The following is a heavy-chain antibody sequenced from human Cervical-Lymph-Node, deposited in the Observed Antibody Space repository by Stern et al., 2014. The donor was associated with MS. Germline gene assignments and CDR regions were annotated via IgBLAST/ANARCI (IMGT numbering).Heavy chain of an antibody. CDR3: ARMMGSGYRHYFDY. J-gene: IGHJ4*02. V-gene: IGHV2-70*04. CDR1: GFSLVTSGVR. Sequence: VTLRESGPALVKPTQTLTLTCTFSGFSLVTSGVRVSWIRQPPGKALEWLARIDWDDKTISHTSLVNRLTISKDSSKNQVVLTMTNVDPVDTATYYCARMMGSGYRHYFDYWGQGTPVTVS. CDR2: IDWDDKT. D-gene: IGHD3-3*01.